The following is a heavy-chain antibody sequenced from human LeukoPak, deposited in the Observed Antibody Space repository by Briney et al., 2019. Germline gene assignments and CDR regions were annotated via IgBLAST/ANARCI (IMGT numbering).Heavy chain of an antibody. V-gene: IGHV1-3*01. CDR2: INAGNGNT. Sequence: ASVNVSCKASGYTFTVYAIHWVRQAPGQRLEWMGWINAGNGNTKYSQKFQGRVTITRDTSASTAYTELSSLRSEDTAVYYCARGGGDSDYWGQGTLVTVSS. CDR3: ARGGGDSDY. D-gene: IGHD3-10*01. CDR1: GYTFTVYA. J-gene: IGHJ4*02.